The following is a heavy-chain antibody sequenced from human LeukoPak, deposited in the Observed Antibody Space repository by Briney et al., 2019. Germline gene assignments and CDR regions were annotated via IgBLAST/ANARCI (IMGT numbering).Heavy chain of an antibody. D-gene: IGHD3-22*01. J-gene: IGHJ4*02. CDR3: ARDDYDSGGYYYIPLYYFDY. CDR2: ITSSSTYI. V-gene: IGHV3-21*01. Sequence: GGSLRLSCTASGFTFSSYKMNWVRQAPAKGLEWVSSITSSSTYICYADSVKGRFTVSRDNAKNSLYLQMNSLRAEDTAVYYCARDDYDSGGYYYIPLYYFDYWGQRTLVTVSS. CDR1: GFTFSSYK.